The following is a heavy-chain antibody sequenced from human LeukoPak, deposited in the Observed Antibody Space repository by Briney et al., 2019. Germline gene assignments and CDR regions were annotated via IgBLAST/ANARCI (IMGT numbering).Heavy chain of an antibody. CDR1: GYTFTGYY. Sequence: ASVKVSCKASGYTFTGYYMHWVRQAPGQGLEWMGWINPNSGGTNYAQKFQGRVTMTRDTSISTAYMELSRLRSDDTAVYYCARVDYYDSTTKGSFDYWGQGTLVTVSS. V-gene: IGHV1-2*02. D-gene: IGHD3-3*01. J-gene: IGHJ4*02. CDR3: ARVDYYDSTTKGSFDY. CDR2: INPNSGGT.